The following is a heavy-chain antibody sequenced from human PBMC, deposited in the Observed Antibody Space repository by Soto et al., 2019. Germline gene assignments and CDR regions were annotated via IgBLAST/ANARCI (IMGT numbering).Heavy chain of an antibody. CDR1: EYRFTSYL. D-gene: IGHD3-22*01. Sequence: XQSMRISCRTSEYRFTSYLIAWVRQMPGKGLEWMGIIFPSDSDTRYSPSFQGQVTISADRSTSTVFLQWESLKASDTAVYFCARKDKSGYFNWFDTWGEATLVTVSA. J-gene: IGHJ5*02. CDR3: ARKDKSGYFNWFDT. V-gene: IGHV5-51*01. CDR2: IFPSDSDT.